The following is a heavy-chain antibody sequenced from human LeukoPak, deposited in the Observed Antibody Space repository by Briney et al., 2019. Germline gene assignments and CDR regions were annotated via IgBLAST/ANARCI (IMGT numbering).Heavy chain of an antibody. V-gene: IGHV3-21*01. CDR1: GFTFSSYS. J-gene: IGHJ4*02. D-gene: IGHD6-6*01. CDR2: ISSSSSYI. CDR3: ARALSIAARHFDY. Sequence: GGSLRLSCAASGFTFSSYSMNWVRQAPGKGLEWVSSISSSSSYIYYAYSVKGRFTISRDNAKNSLYLQMNSLRAEDTAVYYCARALSIAARHFDYWGQGTLVTVSS.